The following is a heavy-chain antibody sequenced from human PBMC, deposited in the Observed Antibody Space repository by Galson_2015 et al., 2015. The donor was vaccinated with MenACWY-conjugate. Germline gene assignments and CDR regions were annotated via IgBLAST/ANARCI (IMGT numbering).Heavy chain of an antibody. CDR3: ARDNNWSFDS. D-gene: IGHD1-1*01. J-gene: IGHJ4*02. V-gene: IGHV3-74*01. Sequence: SLRLSCAASGFTFNNYWMHWVRQPPGKGLEWISYIKADGSFSNYADSVKGRFTISTDNAKNMVYLQMDGLGDEDTAVYLCARDNNWSFDSWGQGTLVTVSS. CDR2: IKADGSFS. CDR1: GFTFNNYW.